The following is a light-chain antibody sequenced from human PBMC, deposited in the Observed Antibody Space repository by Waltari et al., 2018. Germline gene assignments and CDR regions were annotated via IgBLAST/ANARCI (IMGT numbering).Light chain of an antibody. CDR1: SGHSSYT. V-gene: IGLV4-69*01. CDR2: VNSDGSH. J-gene: IGLJ2*01. CDR3: QTWGTGIHVV. Sequence: QLVLTQSPSASASLGASVKLTCTLSSGHSSYTIAWHQQQPEKGPRYLMKVNSDGSHSKGDGIPDRFSGSISGAERYLTISSLQSEEEADYYCQTWGTGIHVVFGGGTKLTVL.